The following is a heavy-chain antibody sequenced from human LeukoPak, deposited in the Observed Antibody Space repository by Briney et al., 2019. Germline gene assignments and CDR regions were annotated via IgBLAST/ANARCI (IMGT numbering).Heavy chain of an antibody. J-gene: IGHJ4*02. D-gene: IGHD3-10*01. V-gene: IGHV4-38-2*02. Sequence: SETLSLTCTVFGYSITTGYYWGWIRQPPGKGLGWIGSIYHSGSTFYNPSLKSRVTISVDTSKNQFSLKLSSVTAADTAIYYCARDQDYYGSGSYGPDHWGQGTQVTVSS. CDR1: GYSITTGYY. CDR3: ARDQDYYGSGSYGPDH. CDR2: IYHSGST.